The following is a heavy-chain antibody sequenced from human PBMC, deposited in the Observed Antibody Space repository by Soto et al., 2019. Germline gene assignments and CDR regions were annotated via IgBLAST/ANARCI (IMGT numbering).Heavy chain of an antibody. Sequence: SETLSLTCTFSCGSISSSSYYWGWIRQPPGKGLEWIGSIYYSGSTYYNPSLKSRVTISVDTSKNQFSLKLSSVTAADTAVYYCARHPGIYDSSGYTLDYWGQGTLVTVSS. CDR2: IYYSGST. V-gene: IGHV4-39*01. CDR1: CGSISSSSYY. J-gene: IGHJ4*02. D-gene: IGHD3-22*01. CDR3: ARHPGIYDSSGYTLDY.